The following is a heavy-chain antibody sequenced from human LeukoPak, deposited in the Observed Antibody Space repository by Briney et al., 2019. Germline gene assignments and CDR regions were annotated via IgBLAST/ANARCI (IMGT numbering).Heavy chain of an antibody. CDR3: ARHASSSDSTASYYSFDY. D-gene: IGHD3-22*01. J-gene: IGHJ4*02. Sequence: SETLSLTCTVSGGSISSSGSFWDWIRRPPGKGLEWIGTVHYGGSTYYNPSLKSRVIIAVDTSKNQFSLRLTSVTAADTAVFYCARHASSSDSTASYYSFDYWGQGTLVTVSS. CDR2: VHYGGST. V-gene: IGHV4-39*01. CDR1: GGSISSSGSF.